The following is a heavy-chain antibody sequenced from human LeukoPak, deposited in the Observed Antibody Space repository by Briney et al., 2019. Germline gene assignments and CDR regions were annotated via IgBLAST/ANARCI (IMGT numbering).Heavy chain of an antibody. CDR3: AKETNWNDAGRYFDY. CDR2: ISYDGRNQ. Sequence: GGSLRLSCAASGFTFNSYGMHWVRQVPGKGLEWVAVISYDGRNQYYADSVKGRFTISRDNSKNTLSLQMNNLRAGDTAVYYCAKETNWNDAGRYFDYWGQGTLVTVSS. CDR1: GFTFNSYG. D-gene: IGHD1-20*01. J-gene: IGHJ4*02. V-gene: IGHV3-30*18.